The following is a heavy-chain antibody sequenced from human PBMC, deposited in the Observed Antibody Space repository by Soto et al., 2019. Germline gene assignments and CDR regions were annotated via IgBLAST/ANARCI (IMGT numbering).Heavy chain of an antibody. Sequence: QVQLQQWGAGLLKPSETLSLTCAVYGGSFSGYYWSWIRQTPGKGLEWIGEVNHSGITNYSPSLKSRVTISADISRNQFSLKLSSVTVADTAIYYCARKGALLIGDQGVYFQHWGQGTPVTVSS. CDR3: ARKGALLIGDQGVYFQH. CDR1: GGSFSGYY. V-gene: IGHV4-34*01. CDR2: VNHSGIT. J-gene: IGHJ1*01. D-gene: IGHD4-17*01.